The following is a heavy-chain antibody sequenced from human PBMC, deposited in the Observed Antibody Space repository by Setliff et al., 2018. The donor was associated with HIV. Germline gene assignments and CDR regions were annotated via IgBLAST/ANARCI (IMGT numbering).Heavy chain of an antibody. CDR2: INTDGSSS. J-gene: IGHJ4*02. CDR1: GFTFRNYK. V-gene: IGHV3-74*01. CDR3: ARVWFGNIEALPH. D-gene: IGHD3-10*01. Sequence: GVLRLSCAASGFTFRNYKMNWVRQLPGKGLVWVSRINTDGSSSDYADSVKGRFTISRDNAKDTLYLQMNSLRADDTALYYCARVWFGNIEALPHWGQGTLVTVSS.